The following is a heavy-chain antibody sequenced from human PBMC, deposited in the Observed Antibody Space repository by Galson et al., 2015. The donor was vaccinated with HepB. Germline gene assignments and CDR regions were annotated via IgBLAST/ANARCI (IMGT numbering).Heavy chain of an antibody. CDR3: ARSTVTTNSDWFDP. D-gene: IGHD4-11*01. CDR2: INTDSGNT. Sequence: SVKVSCKASGYSFTSYGISWVRRAPGQGLEWMGLINTDSGNTNYAQKLQGRVTMTTDTSTSTVYMELRNLRSDDTAVYYCARSTVTTNSDWFDPWGQGTLVTVSP. J-gene: IGHJ5*02. V-gene: IGHV1-18*01. CDR1: GYSFTSYG.